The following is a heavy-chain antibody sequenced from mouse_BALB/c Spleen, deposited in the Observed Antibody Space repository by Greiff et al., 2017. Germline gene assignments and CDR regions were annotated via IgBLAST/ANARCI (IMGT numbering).Heavy chain of an antibody. J-gene: IGHJ4*01. Sequence: QVQLKQSGAELARPGASVKLSCKASGYTFTSYWMQWVKQRPGQGLEWIGAIYPGDGDTRYTQKFKGKATLTADKSSSTAYMQLSSLASEDSAVYYCAREAIRGGYYAMDYWGQGTSVTVSS. CDR2: IYPGDGDT. D-gene: IGHD2-4*01. CDR3: AREAIRGGYYAMDY. CDR1: GYTFTSYW. V-gene: IGHV1-87*01.